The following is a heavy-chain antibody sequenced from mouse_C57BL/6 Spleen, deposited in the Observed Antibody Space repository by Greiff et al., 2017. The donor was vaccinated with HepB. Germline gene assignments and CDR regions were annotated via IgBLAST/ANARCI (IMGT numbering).Heavy chain of an antibody. CDR3: ARGFYYDYVGY. V-gene: IGHV1-85*01. Sequence: VKVVESGPELVKPGASVKLSCKASGYTFTSYDINWVKQRPGQGLEWIGWIYPRDGSTKYNEKFKGKATLTVDTSSSTAYMELHSLTSEDSAVYFCARGFYYDYVGYWGQGTTLTVSS. CDR1: GYTFTSYD. J-gene: IGHJ2*01. D-gene: IGHD2-4*01. CDR2: IYPRDGST.